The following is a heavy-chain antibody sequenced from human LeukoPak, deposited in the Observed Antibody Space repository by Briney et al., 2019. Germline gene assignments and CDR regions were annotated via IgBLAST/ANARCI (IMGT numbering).Heavy chain of an antibody. D-gene: IGHD4/OR15-4a*01. J-gene: IGHJ4*02. CDR2: ISSGSSTI. V-gene: IGHV3-48*01. Sequence: GGSLRLSCAPSGFTFSSYSMNWVRQAPGKGLDWVSYISSGSSTIDYADSVKGRFTISRDNAKNSLYLQMNSLRAEDTAVYYCARDLSDYGATRSDYWGQGTLVTVSS. CDR3: ARDLSDYGATRSDY. CDR1: GFTFSSYS.